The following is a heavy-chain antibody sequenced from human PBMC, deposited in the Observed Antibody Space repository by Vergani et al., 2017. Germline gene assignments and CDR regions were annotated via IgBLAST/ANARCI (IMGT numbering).Heavy chain of an antibody. CDR3: ARGSTHWKQGAFDI. D-gene: IGHD1-1*01. J-gene: IGHJ3*02. Sequence: QLQLQESGPGLVKPSETLSLTCTVSGVSIGSNSYYWSWIRQPAENELEWIGRIYTTGSTNYNPSLESRVTMSLDSSRNRFSLSLSSVTAADTAIYFCARGSTHWKQGAFDIWGQGTLVTVSS. CDR2: IYTTGST. V-gene: IGHV4-61*02. CDR1: GVSIGSNSYY.